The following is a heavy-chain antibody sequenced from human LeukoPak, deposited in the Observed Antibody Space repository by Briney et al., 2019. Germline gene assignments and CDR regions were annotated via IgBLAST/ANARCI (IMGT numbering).Heavy chain of an antibody. Sequence: GESLKISCEGSGYSFTNYWIGWVRQMRGKGLEWMGIIYPGDSDTKYSPSFQGQVTISADTSITTAYLRWSSLKASDTAIYYCARLLRTSEYFDHWGQGTLVTVSS. CDR3: ARLLRTSEYFDH. CDR2: IYPGDSDT. D-gene: IGHD3-10*01. J-gene: IGHJ4*02. V-gene: IGHV5-51*01. CDR1: GYSFTNYW.